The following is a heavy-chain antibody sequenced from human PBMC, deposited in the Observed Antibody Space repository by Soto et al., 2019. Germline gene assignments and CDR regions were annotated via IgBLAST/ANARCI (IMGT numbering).Heavy chain of an antibody. CDR2: ISYDGSNK. CDR3: AKDIEYYYGSGSPLGPYYYYYGMDV. CDR1: GFTFSSYG. V-gene: IGHV3-30*18. J-gene: IGHJ6*02. Sequence: QVQLVESGGGVVQPGRSLRLSCAASGFTFSSYGMHWVRQAPGKGLEWVAVISYDGSNKYYADSVKGRFTISRDNSKNTLYLQMNRLRAEDTAVYYCAKDIEYYYGSGSPLGPYYYYYGMDVWGQGTTVTVSS. D-gene: IGHD3-10*01.